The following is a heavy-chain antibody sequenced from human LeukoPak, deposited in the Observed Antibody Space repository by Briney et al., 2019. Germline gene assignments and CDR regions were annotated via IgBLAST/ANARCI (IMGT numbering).Heavy chain of an antibody. CDR3: AKDGGGHSYGLNWFDP. J-gene: IGHJ5*02. CDR2: ISGSGGST. V-gene: IGHV3-23*01. Sequence: GGSLRLSCAASGFTFSSYAMSWVRQAPGKGLEWVSAISGSGGSTYYADSVKGRFTIPRDNSKNTLYLQMNSLRAEDTAVYCCAKDGGGHSYGLNWFDPWGQGTLVTVSS. D-gene: IGHD5-18*01. CDR1: GFTFSSYA.